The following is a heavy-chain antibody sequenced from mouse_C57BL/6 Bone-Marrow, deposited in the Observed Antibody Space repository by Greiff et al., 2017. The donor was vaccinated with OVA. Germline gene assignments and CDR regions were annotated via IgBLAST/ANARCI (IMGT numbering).Heavy chain of an antibody. D-gene: IGHD1-1*01. Sequence: QVQLQQPGAELVKPGASVKMSCKASGYTFTSYWITWVKQRPGQGLEWIGDIYPGSGSTNYNEKFKSKATLTVDTSYSTAYMQLSSLTSEDSAVYYCARKVTTVTMDYWGQGTSVTVSS. CDR3: ARKVTTVTMDY. CDR2: IYPGSGST. J-gene: IGHJ4*01. CDR1: GYTFTSYW. V-gene: IGHV1-55*01.